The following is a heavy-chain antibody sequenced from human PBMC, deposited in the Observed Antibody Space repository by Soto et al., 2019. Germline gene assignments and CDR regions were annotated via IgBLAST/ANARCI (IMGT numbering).Heavy chain of an antibody. Sequence: EVQLLESGGDLAQPGGSLRLSCVTSGFTFNIHAMNWVRQTPGKGLEWVSTMGDSAATTFYADSVKGRFAMSRDNSKNTVYLQMDSLRAEDTAVYYCAKDAFPGNGIYDPFDCWGQGILVTVSS. D-gene: IGHD1-26*01. V-gene: IGHV3-23*01. J-gene: IGHJ4*02. CDR1: GFTFNIHA. CDR2: MGDSAATT. CDR3: AKDAFPGNGIYDPFDC.